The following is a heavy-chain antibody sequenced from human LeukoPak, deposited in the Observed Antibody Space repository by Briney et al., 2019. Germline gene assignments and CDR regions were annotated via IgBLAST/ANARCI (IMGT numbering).Heavy chain of an antibody. Sequence: PSETLSLTCTVSGGSISSYYWGWIRQPPGKGLEWIGSIYYSGSTYYNPSLKSRVTISVDTSKNQFSLKLSSVTAADTAVYYCARTPVVVTVYWFDPWGQGTLVTVSS. D-gene: IGHD2-21*02. V-gene: IGHV4-39*07. J-gene: IGHJ5*02. CDR1: GGSISSYY. CDR3: ARTPVVVTVYWFDP. CDR2: IYYSGST.